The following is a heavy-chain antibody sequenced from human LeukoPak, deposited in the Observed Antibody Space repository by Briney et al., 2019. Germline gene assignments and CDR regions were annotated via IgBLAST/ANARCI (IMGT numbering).Heavy chain of an antibody. CDR1: GFSFNSYD. J-gene: IGHJ2*01. Sequence: GGSLRLSCEASGFSFNSYDMHWVRQVTGKGLEWVSAIGTGGDTYYAGFVKGRFTISRENAKKSFYLEMNCLSAGDTAVYYCARDRGYDFWSGSFDLWGRGTLVTVSS. CDR3: ARDRGYDFWSGSFDL. CDR2: IGTGGDT. V-gene: IGHV3-13*01. D-gene: IGHD3-3*01.